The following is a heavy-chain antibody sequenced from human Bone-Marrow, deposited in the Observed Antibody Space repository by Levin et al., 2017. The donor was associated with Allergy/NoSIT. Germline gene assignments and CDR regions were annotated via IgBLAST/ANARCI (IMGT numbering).Heavy chain of an antibody. CDR3: ARQVHADAFDI. Sequence: GGSLRLSCAASGFTVSSNYMSWVRQAPGKGLEWVSVIYSGGSTYSADSVKGRFTISRDNSKNTLYLQMNSLRAEDTAVYYCARQVHADAFDIWGQGTMVTVSS. CDR2: IYSGGST. V-gene: IGHV3-53*01. CDR1: GFTVSSNY. J-gene: IGHJ3*02.